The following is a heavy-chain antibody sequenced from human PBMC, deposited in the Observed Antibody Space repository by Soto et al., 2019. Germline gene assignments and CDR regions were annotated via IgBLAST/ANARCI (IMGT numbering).Heavy chain of an antibody. CDR2: IIPIFGIK. Sequence: QMQLVQSGAEVKERGSSVKISCKTSGGTFNTYALTWVRQAPGQGLEWIGGIIPIFGIKNVAQRFQGRVTMNAEESLTTAYMDMTSLRSDDAAVYYCAKEAGDHWGQGTLVTVSS. D-gene: IGHD3-10*01. CDR3: AKEAGDH. J-gene: IGHJ4*02. V-gene: IGHV1-69*01. CDR1: GGTFNTYA.